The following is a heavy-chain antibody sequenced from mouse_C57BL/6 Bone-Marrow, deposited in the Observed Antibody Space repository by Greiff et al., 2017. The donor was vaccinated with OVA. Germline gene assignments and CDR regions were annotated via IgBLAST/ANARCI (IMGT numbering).Heavy chain of an antibody. J-gene: IGHJ3*01. CDR1: GFTFSDYG. D-gene: IGHD3-2*02. Sequence: EVHLVESGGGLVQPGGSLKLSCAASGFTFSDYGMAWVRQAPRKGPEWVAFISNLAYSIYYADTVTGRFTISRENAKNTLYLEMSSLRSEDTAMYYCARQEGTAQATFWFAYWGQGTLVTVSA. CDR2: ISNLAYSI. V-gene: IGHV5-15*01. CDR3: ARQEGTAQATFWFAY.